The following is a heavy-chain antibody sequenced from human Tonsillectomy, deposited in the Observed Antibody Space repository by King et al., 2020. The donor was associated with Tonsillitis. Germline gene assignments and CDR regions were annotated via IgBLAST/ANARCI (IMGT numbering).Heavy chain of an antibody. CDR3: ARDLGGSSH. Sequence: VQLVESGGGLVQPGGSLRLSCTASGFTISSYWLSWVRQAPGKGLEWVANIKQDGSEKYYVDSVKGRFTVSRDNAKNSLYLQMNSLRADDTAVYYCARDLGGSSHWVQGTLVTVSS. D-gene: IGHD1-26*01. CDR2: IKQDGSEK. J-gene: IGHJ4*02. CDR1: GFTISSYW. V-gene: IGHV3-7*01.